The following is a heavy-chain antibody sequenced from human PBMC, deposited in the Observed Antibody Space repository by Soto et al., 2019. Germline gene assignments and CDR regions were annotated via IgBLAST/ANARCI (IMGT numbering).Heavy chain of an antibody. CDR3: AIAVLKAGYCSGGSCYEVGDYYYGMDV. J-gene: IGHJ6*02. D-gene: IGHD2-15*01. CDR1: GGTFSSYA. Sequence: QVQLVQSGAEVKKPGSSVKVSCKASGGTFSSYAISWVRQAPGQGLEWMGGIIPIFGTANYAQKFQGRVTITADESTNTAYMEVSSLRSEDAAVYYCAIAVLKAGYCSGGSCYEVGDYYYGMDVWGQGTTVTVS. CDR2: IIPIFGTA. V-gene: IGHV1-69*01.